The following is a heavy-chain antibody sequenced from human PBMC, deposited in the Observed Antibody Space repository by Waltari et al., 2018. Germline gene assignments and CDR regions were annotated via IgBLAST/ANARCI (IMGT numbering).Heavy chain of an antibody. D-gene: IGHD3-16*01. J-gene: IGHJ4*02. V-gene: IGHV4-39*07. Sequence: QLQLQESGPGLVKHSETLSLNCTVSGGSISSSRYYWGWIRQPPGKGLEWIGSIYYSGSTYYNPSLKSRVTISVDTSKNQFSLKLSSVTAADTAVYYCARNYDYIWGSLGYWGQGTLVTVSS. CDR3: ARNYDYIWGSLGY. CDR2: IYYSGST. CDR1: GGSISSSRYY.